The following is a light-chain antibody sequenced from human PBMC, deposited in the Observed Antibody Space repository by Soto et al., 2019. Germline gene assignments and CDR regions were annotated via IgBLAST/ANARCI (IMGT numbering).Light chain of an antibody. CDR3: QSYDSILDGFWV. J-gene: IGLJ3*02. Sequence: QSVLTQPPSVSGAPGQRVTISCTGSGSNIGAGYDVHWYQQLPGTAPKLLISGDTNRPSGVPDRFSASKSGTSASLAITGLQAEDEADYYCQSYDSILDGFWVFGGGTKLTV. CDR1: GSNIGAGYD. V-gene: IGLV1-40*01. CDR2: GDT.